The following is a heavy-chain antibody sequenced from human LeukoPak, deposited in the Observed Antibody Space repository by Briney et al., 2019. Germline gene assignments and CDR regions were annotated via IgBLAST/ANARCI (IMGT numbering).Heavy chain of an antibody. CDR3: ARDPHLLRDYGDYLTHFDY. J-gene: IGHJ4*02. CDR2: INPSGGST. CDR1: GYTFTSYY. Sequence: ASVKVSCKASGYTFTSYYMHWVRQAPGQGLEWMGIINPSGGSTSYAQKFQGRVTMTRDMSTSTVYMELSSLRSEDTAVYYCARDPHLLRDYGDYLTHFDYWGQGTLVTVSS. D-gene: IGHD4-17*01. V-gene: IGHV1-46*01.